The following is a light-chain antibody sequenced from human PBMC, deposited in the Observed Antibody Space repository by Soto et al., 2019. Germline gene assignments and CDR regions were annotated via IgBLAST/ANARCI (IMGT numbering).Light chain of an antibody. V-gene: IGLV1-44*01. CDR2: NDN. CDR3: AAWDDSLNGPV. J-gene: IGLJ3*02. CDR1: RSNIGSNT. Sequence: QSVLTQPPSASGTPGQRVTISCSGSRSNIGSNTVNWYQQLPGTAPKLLIFNDNQRPSGVPDRFSGSKSGTSASLAISGLQSEDEADYYCAAWDDSLNGPVFGGGTKLTVL.